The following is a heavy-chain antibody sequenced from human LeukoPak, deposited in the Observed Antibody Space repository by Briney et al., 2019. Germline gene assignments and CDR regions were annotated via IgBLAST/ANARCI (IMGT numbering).Heavy chain of an antibody. Sequence: GASVKVSCKASGYTFTGYYMYWVRQAPGQGLEWMGWINPYSGGTNYAQKFQGRVTMTRDTSISTVYMELSRLRSDDTAVYYCARGPRITMIVVVINPPDYWGQGTLVTVSS. D-gene: IGHD3-22*01. V-gene: IGHV1-2*02. CDR1: GYTFTGYY. CDR3: ARGPRITMIVVVINPPDY. CDR2: INPYSGGT. J-gene: IGHJ4*02.